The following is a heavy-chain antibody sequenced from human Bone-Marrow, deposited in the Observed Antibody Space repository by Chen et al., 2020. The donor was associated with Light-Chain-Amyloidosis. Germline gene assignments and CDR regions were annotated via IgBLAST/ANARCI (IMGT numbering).Heavy chain of an antibody. CDR3: TATIVAEDFHGY. V-gene: IGHV3-15*01. CDR1: GFIISHAW. Sequence: EVQVVESGGGLVKPGGSLRLSCAASGFIISHAWMSWVRQAPGKGLEWVGRSKSKTYDGRTDYSAPVKGRFSISRDDSKNTVYLQMDSLKTADTAVYYCTATIVAEDFHGYWGQGTLVTVSS. D-gene: IGHD3-16*02. J-gene: IGHJ4*02. CDR2: SKSKTYDGRT.